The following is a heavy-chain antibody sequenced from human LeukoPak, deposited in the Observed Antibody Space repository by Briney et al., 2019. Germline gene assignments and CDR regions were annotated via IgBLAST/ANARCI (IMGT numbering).Heavy chain of an antibody. CDR3: AKLYDSSGYYYADNAFDI. D-gene: IGHD3-22*01. V-gene: IGHV1-2*02. Sequence: ASVKVSCKASGYTFTGYYMHWVRQAPGQGLEWMGWINPNSGGTNYAQKFQGRVTMTRDTSISTAYMELSRLRSDDTAVYYCAKLYDSSGYYYADNAFDIWGQGTMVTISS. J-gene: IGHJ3*02. CDR2: INPNSGGT. CDR1: GYTFTGYY.